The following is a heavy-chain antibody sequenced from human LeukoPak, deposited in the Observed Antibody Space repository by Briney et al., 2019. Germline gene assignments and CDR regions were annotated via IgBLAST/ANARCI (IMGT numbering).Heavy chain of an antibody. Sequence: SVKVSCQASGYTFTDYYMHWVRQAPGQGLEWMGWINPNSGATNYAQKFQGRVTMTRDTSISTAYMELSRLRSDDTAVYYCARVYLGVYYYGSSGYSHLDYWGQGTLVTVSS. D-gene: IGHD3-22*01. CDR2: INPNSGAT. V-gene: IGHV1-2*02. CDR3: ARVYLGVYYYGSSGYSHLDY. J-gene: IGHJ4*02. CDR1: GYTFTDYY.